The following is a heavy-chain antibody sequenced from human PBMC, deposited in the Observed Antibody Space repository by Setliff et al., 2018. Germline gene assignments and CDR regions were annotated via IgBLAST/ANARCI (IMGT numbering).Heavy chain of an antibody. D-gene: IGHD3-10*01. Sequence: LSLTCAVYGGSFSGYYWSWIRQPPGKGLEWVSYISRGGSTIYYADSVKGRFTISRDNAKSSLYLQMNSLKTEDTAVYYCTRDGEGDYYYYYMDVWGKGTTVTVSS. J-gene: IGHJ6*03. CDR3: TRDGEGDYYYYYMDV. CDR2: ISRGGSTI. CDR1: GGSFSGYY. V-gene: IGHV3-11*01.